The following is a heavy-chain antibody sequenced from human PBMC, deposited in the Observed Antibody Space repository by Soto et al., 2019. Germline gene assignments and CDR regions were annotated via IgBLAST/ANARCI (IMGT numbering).Heavy chain of an antibody. CDR3: ARLVRDYIWGSYRSDFDY. CDR1: GFTFSSYW. Sequence: EVQLVESGGGLVQPGGSLRLSCAASGFTFSSYWMSWVRQAPGKGLEWVANINQEGSEKYYVDSVKGRFTISRDNAKNSLYLQMNSLRDEDTAVYYCARLVRDYIWGSYRSDFDYWGQGTLVTVSS. D-gene: IGHD3-16*02. J-gene: IGHJ4*02. CDR2: INQEGSEK. V-gene: IGHV3-7*01.